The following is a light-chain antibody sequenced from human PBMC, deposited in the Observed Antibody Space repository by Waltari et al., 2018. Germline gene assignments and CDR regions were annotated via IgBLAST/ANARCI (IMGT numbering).Light chain of an antibody. V-gene: IGKV3-11*01. J-gene: IGKJ4*01. Sequence: EIVLTQSPATLSFSPVERATLACSALLSVGNHLAWYQQKPGQAPRLLIYDASSRATGIPARFSGSGSGTDFTLTINSLEPEDFAVYYCQQRSNWPTFGGGTKVEIK. CDR2: DAS. CDR3: QQRSNWPT. CDR1: LSVGNH.